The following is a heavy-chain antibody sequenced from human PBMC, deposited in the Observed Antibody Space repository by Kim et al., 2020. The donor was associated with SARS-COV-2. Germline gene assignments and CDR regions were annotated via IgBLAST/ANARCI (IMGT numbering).Heavy chain of an antibody. CDR1: GGSISSSSYY. J-gene: IGHJ5*02. CDR2: IYYSGST. CDR3: ARHPDARRRYWFDP. V-gene: IGHV4-39*01. Sequence: SETLSLTCTVSGGSISSSSYYWGWIRQPPGKGLEWIGSIYYSGSTYYNPSLKSRVTISVDTSKNQFSLKLSSVTAADTAVYYCARHPDARRRYWFDPWGQGTLVTVSS.